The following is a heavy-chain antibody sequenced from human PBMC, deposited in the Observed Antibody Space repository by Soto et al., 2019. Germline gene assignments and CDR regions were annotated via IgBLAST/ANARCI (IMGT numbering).Heavy chain of an antibody. V-gene: IGHV4-30-4*01. CDR1: GGSISSGDYY. CDR2: IYYSGST. CDR3: ARDQGAMEGYYYYGMDA. J-gene: IGHJ6*02. Sequence: SETLSLTCTVSGGSISSGDYYWSWIRQPPGKGLEWIGYIYYSGSTYYNPSLKSRVTISVDTSKNQFSLKLSSVTAADTAVYYCARDQGAMEGYYYYGMDAWGQGTTVTVSS. D-gene: IGHD1-1*01.